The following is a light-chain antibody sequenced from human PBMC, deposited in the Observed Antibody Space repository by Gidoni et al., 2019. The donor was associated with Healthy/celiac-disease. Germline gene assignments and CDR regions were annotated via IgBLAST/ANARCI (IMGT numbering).Light chain of an antibody. J-gene: IGKJ1*01. CDR3: QQYNSWPRT. V-gene: IGKV3-15*01. CDR1: QSVSSD. CDR2: GAS. Sequence: EIVMTQSPATLSVSPGERATLSCRASQSVSSDLAWYQQKPGQAPRLLIYGASTRATGIPARFRGSGSGTEFTLTISSLQSEDFAVYYCQQYNSWPRTFXQXTKVEIK.